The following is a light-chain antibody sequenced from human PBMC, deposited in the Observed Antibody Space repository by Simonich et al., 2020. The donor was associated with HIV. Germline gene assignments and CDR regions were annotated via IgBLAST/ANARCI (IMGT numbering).Light chain of an antibody. Sequence: QTVVTQEPSLTVSPGGTVTLTCASRPGAVTRGYYPNWFQQKPGQAPRALIYSTSNKHSRTPARFSGSLRGGKAALTLSGVQPEDEAEYYCLLYYGGAQVFGGGTKLTVL. CDR3: LLYYGGAQV. CDR1: PGAVTRGYY. V-gene: IGLV7-43*01. J-gene: IGLJ3*02. CDR2: STS.